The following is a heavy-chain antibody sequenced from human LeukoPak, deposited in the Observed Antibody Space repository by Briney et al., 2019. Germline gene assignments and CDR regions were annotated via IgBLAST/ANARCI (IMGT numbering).Heavy chain of an antibody. Sequence: PSETLSLTCTVSGGSISSSGYYWGWIRQPPGKGLEWIGSIFYTGSTYYNPSLKSRVTISVDTSKNQFSLKLNSVTAADTAVYYCARQAYSSNLGWFDPWGQGTLVTVSS. J-gene: IGHJ5*02. D-gene: IGHD6-13*01. V-gene: IGHV4-39*01. CDR1: GGSISSSGYY. CDR2: IFYTGST. CDR3: ARQAYSSNLGWFDP.